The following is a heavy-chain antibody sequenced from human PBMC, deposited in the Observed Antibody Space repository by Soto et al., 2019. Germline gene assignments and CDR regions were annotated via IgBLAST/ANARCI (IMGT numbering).Heavy chain of an antibody. J-gene: IGHJ4*02. V-gene: IGHV3-30-3*01. CDR2: VSSDGSNK. D-gene: IGHD3-22*01. CDR3: ARIGSFDSSGYYSVQYY. Sequence: QVQLVESGGGVVQPGRSLRLSCAASGFTFSSYAMHWVRQAPGKGLEWGAAVSSDGSNKYYADSVKGRFTISRDNSKNTLYLEMNSLSSEDTAVYYCARIGSFDSSGYYSVQYYWGQGTLVTVSS. CDR1: GFTFSSYA.